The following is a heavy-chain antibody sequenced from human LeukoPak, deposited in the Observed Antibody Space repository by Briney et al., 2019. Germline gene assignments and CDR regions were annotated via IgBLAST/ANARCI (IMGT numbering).Heavy chain of an antibody. CDR1: GYTFTSYY. CDR3: ARERYCSSTSCLPYYYYGMDV. D-gene: IGHD2-2*01. V-gene: IGHV1-2*04. Sequence: ASVKVSCKASGYTFTSYYMHWVRQAPGQGLEWMGWINPNSGGTNYAQKFQGWVTMTRDTSISTAYMELSRLRSDDTAVYYCARERYCSSTSCLPYYYYGMDVWGQGTTVTVSS. J-gene: IGHJ6*02. CDR2: INPNSGGT.